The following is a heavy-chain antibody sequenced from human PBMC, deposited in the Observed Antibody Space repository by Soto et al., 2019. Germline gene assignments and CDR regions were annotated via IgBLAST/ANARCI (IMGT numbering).Heavy chain of an antibody. CDR1: GGSINTFY. D-gene: IGHD5-12*01. V-gene: IGHV4-4*07. CDR3: AREGSYSAYNFAHGIQLWYFDF. CDR2: IFSSGST. Sequence: SETLSLTCTVSGGSINTFYWSWVRQPAGKRLEWIGRIFSSGSTSFNPSLESRVAMPVDTSKNHFSLTLSSVTAADMAVYYCAREGSYSAYNFAHGIQLWYFDFWGQGALVTVSS. J-gene: IGHJ4*02.